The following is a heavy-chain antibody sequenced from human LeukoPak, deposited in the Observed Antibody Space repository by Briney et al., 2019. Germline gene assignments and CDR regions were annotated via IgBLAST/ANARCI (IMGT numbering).Heavy chain of an antibody. Sequence: ASVKVSCKASGYTFTGYYMHWVRQAPGQGLEWMGWINPNSGGTNYAQKFQGRVTMTRDTSISTAYMELSRLRSDDTAVYYCARASEYYYDSSGYYSHHFGYWGQGTLVTVSS. CDR2: INPNSGGT. J-gene: IGHJ4*02. CDR3: ARASEYYYDSSGYYSHHFGY. CDR1: GYTFTGYY. V-gene: IGHV1-2*02. D-gene: IGHD3-22*01.